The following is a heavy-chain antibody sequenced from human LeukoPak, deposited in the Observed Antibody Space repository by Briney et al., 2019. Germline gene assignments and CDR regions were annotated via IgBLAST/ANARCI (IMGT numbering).Heavy chain of an antibody. J-gene: IGHJ6*02. V-gene: IGHV4-61*01. CDR2: IYYSGST. CDR3: ARDNWNYGSSMDV. CDR1: GGSISSSSYY. Sequence: SETLSLTCTVSGGSISSSSYYWSWIRQPPGKGLEWIGYIYYSGSTNYNPSLKSRVTISVDTSKNQFSLKLSSVTAADTAVYYCARDNWNYGSSMDVWGQGTTVIVSS. D-gene: IGHD1-7*01.